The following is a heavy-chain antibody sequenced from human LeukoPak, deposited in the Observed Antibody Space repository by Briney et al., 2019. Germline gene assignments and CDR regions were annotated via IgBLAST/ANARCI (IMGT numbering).Heavy chain of an antibody. D-gene: IGHD4-17*01. CDR2: IRYDGSNM. Sequence: IRYDGSNMFYADSVRGRFTISTDNSKNTVYLQMNSLRAEDTAVYYCAKDRSMTTVTPFDNWGQGTLVAVSS. CDR3: AKDRSMTTVTPFDN. J-gene: IGHJ4*02. V-gene: IGHV3-30*02.